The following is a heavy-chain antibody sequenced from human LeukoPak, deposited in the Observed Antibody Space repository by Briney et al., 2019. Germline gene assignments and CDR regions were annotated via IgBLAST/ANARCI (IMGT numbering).Heavy chain of an antibody. Sequence: GGSLRLSCAASGFTFSSYWMSWVRQAPGKGLEWVANIKQDGSEKYYVDSVKGRFTISRDNAKNSLYLQMNSLRAEDTAVYYCARDYYDSSGYYLFDYWGQGILVTVSS. CDR3: ARDYYDSSGYYLFDY. CDR2: IKQDGSEK. V-gene: IGHV3-7*01. D-gene: IGHD3-22*01. J-gene: IGHJ4*02. CDR1: GFTFSSYW.